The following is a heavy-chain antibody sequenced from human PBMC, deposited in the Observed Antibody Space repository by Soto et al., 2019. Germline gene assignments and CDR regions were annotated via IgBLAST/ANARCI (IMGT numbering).Heavy chain of an antibody. CDR3: ARDPKTSGGQHWAFNYFDS. D-gene: IGHD7-27*01. J-gene: IGHJ4*02. V-gene: IGHV3-30-3*01. CDR2: ISYDGTNK. CDR1: GFSFSFSP. Sequence: GGSLRLSCAASGFSFSFSPMHWVRQAPGKGPECVALISYDGTNKFYADSVKGRFTISRDNSKSTLYLQVDSLRPEDAAVYYCARDPKTSGGQHWAFNYFDSWGQGTLVTVSS.